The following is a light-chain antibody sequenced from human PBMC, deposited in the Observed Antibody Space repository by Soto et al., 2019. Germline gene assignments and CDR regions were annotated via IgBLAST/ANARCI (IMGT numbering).Light chain of an antibody. J-gene: IGKJ5*01. V-gene: IGKV1-6*01. CDR3: LQNYNYPRT. CDR1: QGIGDA. Sequence: IQMSQSPSSLSASVGDRVTITCRASQGIGDALGWYQQKPGKAPDLLIYAASRLQSGVPSRFSGNGSDTDFILTISSLQPEDFATYYCLQNYNYPRTFGQGTRLEIK. CDR2: AAS.